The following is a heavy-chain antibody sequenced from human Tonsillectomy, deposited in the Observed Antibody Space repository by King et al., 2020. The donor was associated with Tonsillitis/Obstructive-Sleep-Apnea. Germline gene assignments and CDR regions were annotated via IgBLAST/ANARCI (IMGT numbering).Heavy chain of an antibody. V-gene: IGHV4-59*01. Sequence: VQLQESGPGLVKPSETLSLTCTVSGGSISSYYWSWIRQPPGKGLEWIGYIYYSGSTNYHPSLKSRVTISVDTSKNQFSLKLSSVTAADTAVYYCTKREDGMDVWGQGTTVTVSS. CDR3: TKREDGMDV. J-gene: IGHJ6*02. CDR1: GGSISSYY. D-gene: IGHD2-15*01. CDR2: IYYSGST.